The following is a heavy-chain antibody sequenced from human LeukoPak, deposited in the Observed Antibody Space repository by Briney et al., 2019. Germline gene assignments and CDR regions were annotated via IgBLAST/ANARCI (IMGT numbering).Heavy chain of an antibody. J-gene: IGHJ4*02. CDR2: IWYDGSNK. CDR3: ARDVFTTYDTGGGYFDY. V-gene: IGHV3-33*01. CDR1: GFTFSSYG. Sequence: PERSLRLSCVVSGFTFSSYGMHWVRQAPGKGLELVALIWYDGSNKYYADSVKRRFTISRDNSKNTLFLQMNSLRADDTAVYYCARDVFTTYDTGGGYFDYWGQGTLVTVSS. D-gene: IGHD3-22*01.